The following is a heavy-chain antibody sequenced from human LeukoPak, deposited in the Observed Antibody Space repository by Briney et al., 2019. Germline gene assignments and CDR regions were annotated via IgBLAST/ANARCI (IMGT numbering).Heavy chain of an antibody. CDR1: GDIISSNSAA. V-gene: IGHV6-1*01. J-gene: IGHJ3*02. CDR3: ARDQLAYCGGDCYANHDAFDI. Sequence: SQTLSLTCAVSGDIISSNSAAWNWIRQSPSRGLEWLGRTYYRSNLYSDYAVSVKSRITINPDTSKNQFSLQLNSVTPEDTAVYYCARDQLAYCGGDCYANHDAFDIWGQGTMVTVSS. CDR2: TYYRSNLYS. D-gene: IGHD2-21*02.